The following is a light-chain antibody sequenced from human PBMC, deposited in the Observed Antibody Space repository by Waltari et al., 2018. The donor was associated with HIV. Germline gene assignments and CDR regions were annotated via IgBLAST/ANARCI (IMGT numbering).Light chain of an antibody. J-gene: IGKJ1*01. V-gene: IGKV3-20*01. Sequence: EIVLPQSPDTLSLAPGARAPLSCTTSQSVGTNYLGWYQQKLGQAPRLVMYATSSRATGVPDRFTGSGSGTAFTLTISRLEAEDSAVYFCQQYGRSLWTFGQGTRVEVK. CDR1: QSVGTNY. CDR2: ATS. CDR3: QQYGRSLWT.